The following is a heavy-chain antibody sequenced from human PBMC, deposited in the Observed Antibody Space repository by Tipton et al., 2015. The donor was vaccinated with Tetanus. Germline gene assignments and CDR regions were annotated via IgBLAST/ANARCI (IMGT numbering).Heavy chain of an antibody. CDR3: ASGTYMVEFFDY. D-gene: IGHD2-15*01. J-gene: IGHJ4*02. CDR1: GYTFTSYY. V-gene: IGHV1-46*01. CDR2: INPSGGST. Sequence: QLVQSGAEVKKPGASVKVSCKASGYTFTSYYMHWVRQAPGEGLEWMGIINPSGGSTSYAQKFQGRVTMTRDTSTSTVYMELSSLRSEDTAVYYCASGTYMVEFFDYWGQGTLVTVSS.